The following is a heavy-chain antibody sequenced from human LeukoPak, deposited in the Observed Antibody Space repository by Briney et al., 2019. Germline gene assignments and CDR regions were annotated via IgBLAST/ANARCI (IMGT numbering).Heavy chain of an antibody. CDR2: IYTSGST. CDR3: ASESSSWYRGAFDI. V-gene: IGHV4-61*02. CDR1: GGSTSSGSYY. J-gene: IGHJ3*02. Sequence: SQTLSLTCTVSGGSTSSGSYYWSWIRQPAGKGLEWIGRIYTSGSTNYNPSLKSRVTISVDTSKNQFSLKLSSVTAADTAVYYCASESSSWYRGAFDIWGQGTMVTVSS. D-gene: IGHD6-13*01.